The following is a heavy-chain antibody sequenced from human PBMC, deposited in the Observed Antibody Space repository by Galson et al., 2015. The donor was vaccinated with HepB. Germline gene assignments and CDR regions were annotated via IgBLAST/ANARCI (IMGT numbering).Heavy chain of an antibody. V-gene: IGHV3-64*01. J-gene: IGHJ3*02. CDR3: ARSEGGYGFRGPAFDI. Sequence: SLRLSCAASGFTFSSYAMHWVRQAPGKGLEYVSAISSNGGSTYYANSVKGRFTISRDNSKNTLYLQMGSLRAEDMAVYYCARSEGGYGFRGPAFDIWGQGTMVTVSS. CDR2: ISSNGGST. D-gene: IGHD5-12*01. CDR1: GFTFSSYA.